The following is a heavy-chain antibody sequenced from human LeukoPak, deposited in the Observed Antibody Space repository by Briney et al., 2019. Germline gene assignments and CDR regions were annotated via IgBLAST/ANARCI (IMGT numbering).Heavy chain of an antibody. CDR3: ARDLWHDYGDYAAY. D-gene: IGHD4-17*01. Sequence: ASVKVSCKASGYTFTGYYMHWVRQAPGQGLEWMGWINPNSGGTNYVQKFQGRVTMTRDTSISTAYMELSRLRSDDTAVYYCARDLWHDYGDYAAYWGQGTLVTVSS. CDR2: INPNSGGT. V-gene: IGHV1-2*02. CDR1: GYTFTGYY. J-gene: IGHJ4*02.